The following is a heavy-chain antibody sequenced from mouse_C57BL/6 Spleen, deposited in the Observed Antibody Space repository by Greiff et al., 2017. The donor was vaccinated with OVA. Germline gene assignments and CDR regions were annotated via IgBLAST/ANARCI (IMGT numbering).Heavy chain of an antibody. CDR1: GYAFTNYL. Sequence: QVQLQQSGAELVRPGTSVKVSCKASGYAFTNYLIEWVKQRPGQGLEWIGVLNPGSGGTNYNEKFKGKATLTADKSSSTAYMQLSSLTSEDSAVYFCARGGNYDYAMDYWGQGTSVTVSS. CDR3: ARGGNYDYAMDY. V-gene: IGHV1-54*01. D-gene: IGHD2-1*01. CDR2: LNPGSGGT. J-gene: IGHJ4*01.